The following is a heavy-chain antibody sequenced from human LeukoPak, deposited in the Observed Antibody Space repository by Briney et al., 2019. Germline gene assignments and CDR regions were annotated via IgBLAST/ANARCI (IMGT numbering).Heavy chain of an antibody. CDR1: GYTFTSYG. D-gene: IGHD3-3*01. V-gene: IGHV1-18*01. CDR3: ARARFLEWLFDY. Sequence: PSVKVSCKASGYTFTSYGISWVRQAPGQGLEWMGWISAYNGNTNYAQKLQGRVTMTTDTSTSTAYMELRSLRSDDTAVYYCARARFLEWLFDYWGQGTLVTVSS. CDR2: ISAYNGNT. J-gene: IGHJ4*02.